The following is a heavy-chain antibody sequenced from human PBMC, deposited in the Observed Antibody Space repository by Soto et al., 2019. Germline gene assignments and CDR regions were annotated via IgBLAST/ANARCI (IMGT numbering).Heavy chain of an antibody. Sequence: LSLTCAVYGGSFSGYYWSWIRQPPGKGLEWIGEINHSGSTNYNPSLKSRVTISVDTSKNQFSLKLSPVTAADTAVYYCARGALNCTNGVCYYGMDVWGQGTTVTVSS. J-gene: IGHJ6*02. CDR3: ARGALNCTNGVCYYGMDV. D-gene: IGHD2-8*01. V-gene: IGHV4-34*01. CDR1: GGSFSGYY. CDR2: INHSGST.